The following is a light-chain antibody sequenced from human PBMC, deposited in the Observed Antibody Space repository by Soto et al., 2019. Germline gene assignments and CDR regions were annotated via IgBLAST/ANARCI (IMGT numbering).Light chain of an antibody. CDR3: AARDDSLNGYV. Sequence: QSVLTQPPSASGTPGQRVTISCSGGSSNIGTNAVNWYQQLPGTAPKLLIYNNNQRPSGVPDRFSGSTSGTSASLAISGLQSEDEADYYCAARDDSLNGYVFGTGTKVTVL. J-gene: IGLJ1*01. CDR2: NNN. CDR1: SSNIGTNA. V-gene: IGLV1-44*01.